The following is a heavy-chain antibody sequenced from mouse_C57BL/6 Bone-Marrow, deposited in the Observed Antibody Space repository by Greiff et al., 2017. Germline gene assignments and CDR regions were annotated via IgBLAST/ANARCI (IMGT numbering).Heavy chain of an antibody. D-gene: IGHD2-1*01. CDR2: FHPYNDDT. CDR3: ARGGNYGEYYFDY. J-gene: IGHJ2*01. Sequence: QVQLQQSGAELVKPGASVKMSCKASGYTFTTYPIEWVKQNHGKSLEWIGNFHPYNDDTKYNEKFKGKATLTVEKSYSTVYMELSRLTSDDSAVYYCARGGNYGEYYFDYWGQGTTLTVSS. V-gene: IGHV1-47*01. CDR1: GYTFTTYP.